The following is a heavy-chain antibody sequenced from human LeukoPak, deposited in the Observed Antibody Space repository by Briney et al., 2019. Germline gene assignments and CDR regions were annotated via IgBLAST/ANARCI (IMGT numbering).Heavy chain of an antibody. D-gene: IGHD6-19*01. CDR2: IDYSGST. CDR3: ATRGIAVSGTFDY. CDR1: GGSISSSSYY. J-gene: IGHJ4*02. V-gene: IGHV4-39*01. Sequence: SETLSLTCTVYGGSISSSSYYWGWIRQPPGKGLEWIGSIDYSGSTKYNPSLKSRVTISVDTSKNQFSLKLSSVTAADTAVYYCATRGIAVSGTFDYWGQGTLVTVST.